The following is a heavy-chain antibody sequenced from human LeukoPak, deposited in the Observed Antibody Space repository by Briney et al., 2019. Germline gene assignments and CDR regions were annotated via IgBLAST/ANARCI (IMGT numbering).Heavy chain of an antibody. CDR3: ARPLNTMVRGITTATDFFSYAMDV. D-gene: IGHD3-10*01. CDR2: ILPSFGAT. J-gene: IGHJ6*02. V-gene: IGHV1-69*01. Sequence: SVKVSCKASGGTFGSYAISWVRQAPGQGLEWMGGILPSFGATKYSQKFQDRVTITADVSTTTVYMDLTSLSSEDTALYYCARPLNTMVRGITTATDFFSYAMDVWGQGTAVTVSS. CDR1: GGTFGSYA.